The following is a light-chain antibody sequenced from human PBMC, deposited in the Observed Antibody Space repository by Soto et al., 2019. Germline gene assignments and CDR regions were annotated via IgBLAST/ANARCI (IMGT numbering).Light chain of an antibody. J-gene: IGKJ2*01. V-gene: IGKV1-27*01. CDR1: QDISNY. CDR3: QKYNSAPKT. Sequence: DIQMTQSPSSLSASVGDRVTITCRASQDISNYLAWYQQKPGEVPKLLIYAASTSQKGVQSRFSGSGSGTLFTLSINNLQPDDVATYYCQKYNSAPKTFGRGTRLEIK. CDR2: AAS.